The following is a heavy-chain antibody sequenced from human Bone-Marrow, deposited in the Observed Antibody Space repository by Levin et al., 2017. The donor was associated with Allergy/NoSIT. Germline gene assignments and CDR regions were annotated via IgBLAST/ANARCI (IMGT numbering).Heavy chain of an antibody. CDR3: ARQARGVVVAALFYYYYYMDG. D-gene: IGHD2-15*01. CDR2: IYYSGST. CDR1: GGSISSYY. Sequence: SETLSLTCTVSGGSISSYYWSWIRQPPGKGLEWIGYIYYSGSTNYNPSLKSRVTISVDTSKNQFSLKLSSVTAADTAVYYCARQARGVVVAALFYYYYYMDGWGKGTTVTVSS. J-gene: IGHJ6*03. V-gene: IGHV4-59*08.